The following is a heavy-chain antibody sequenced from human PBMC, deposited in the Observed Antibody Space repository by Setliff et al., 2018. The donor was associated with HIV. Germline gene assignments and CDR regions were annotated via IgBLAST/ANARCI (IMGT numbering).Heavy chain of an antibody. Sequence: SETLSLTCTVSRASISSGGYYWSWIRQRPGEGLEWIGYIYYSGNTFYNPSLESRVTISVDTSKNQFSLKLSSVTAADTALYYCARVYGDYVEGAFDIWGQGTMVTVSS. D-gene: IGHD4-17*01. CDR2: IYYSGNT. CDR1: RASISSGGYY. J-gene: IGHJ3*02. V-gene: IGHV4-31*03. CDR3: ARVYGDYVEGAFDI.